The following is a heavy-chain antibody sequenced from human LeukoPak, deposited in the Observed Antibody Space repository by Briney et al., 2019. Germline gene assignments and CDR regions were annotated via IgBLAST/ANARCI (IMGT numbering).Heavy chain of an antibody. CDR1: GYTFTNYD. CDR3: AIDYGGNSGWFDP. Sequence: ASVKVSCKASGYTFTNYDINWVRQAPGQGLEWMGWLNPTSGNTGYAQKFQGRVTITRNTAISTAYMELSSLRSEDTAVYYCAIDYGGNSGWFDPWGQGTLVTVSS. J-gene: IGHJ5*02. CDR2: LNPTSGNT. V-gene: IGHV1-8*03. D-gene: IGHD4-23*01.